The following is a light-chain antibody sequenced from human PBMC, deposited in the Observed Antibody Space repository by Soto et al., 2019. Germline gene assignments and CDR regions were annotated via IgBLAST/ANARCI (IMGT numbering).Light chain of an antibody. CDR1: QSISSY. CDR2: AAS. Sequence: DIQMTQSPSSLSASVGDRVNITCRASQSISSYLNWYQQKPGKAPKLLIYAASNLQSGVPSRFSGSGSGTDFTLTISSLQPEDFATYYCQQRYSTPRTFGQGTKLEIK. V-gene: IGKV1-39*01. CDR3: QQRYSTPRT. J-gene: IGKJ2*01.